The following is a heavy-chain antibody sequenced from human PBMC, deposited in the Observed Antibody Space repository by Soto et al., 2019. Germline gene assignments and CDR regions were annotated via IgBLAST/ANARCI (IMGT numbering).Heavy chain of an antibody. CDR2: ISYDGSNK. J-gene: IGHJ4*02. Sequence: QVQLVESGGGVVQPGRSLRLSCAASGFTFSSYGMYWVSQAPGKRLEWVAVISYDGSNKYYADSVKGRFTISRDNSKNTLYLQMNSLIAEDTAVYYCAKSPSYPVHFDYWGQGTLVTVSS. CDR3: AKSPSYPVHFDY. D-gene: IGHD1-26*01. CDR1: GFTFSSYG. V-gene: IGHV3-30*18.